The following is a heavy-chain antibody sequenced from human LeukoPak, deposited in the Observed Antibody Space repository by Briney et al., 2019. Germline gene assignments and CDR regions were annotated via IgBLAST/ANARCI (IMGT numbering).Heavy chain of an antibody. CDR3: ARLNPGDFDY. CDR1: GFTFSDYY. Sequence: GGSLRLSCAACGFTFSDYYMDWVRQAPGKGLEWVGHTKNKANSHTTKYAASVKGRFTISRDDSKNLLYLQMNRLTTEDTAVYYCARLNPGDFDYWGQGTLVTVSS. V-gene: IGHV3-72*01. CDR2: TKNKANSHTT. J-gene: IGHJ4*02. D-gene: IGHD3-10*01.